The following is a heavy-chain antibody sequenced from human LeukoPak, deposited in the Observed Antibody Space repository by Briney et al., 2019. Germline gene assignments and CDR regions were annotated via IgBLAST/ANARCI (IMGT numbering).Heavy chain of an antibody. D-gene: IGHD3-22*01. V-gene: IGHV3-23*01. Sequence: GGSLRLPCAASGFTFSSYAMSWVRQAPGKGLEWVSAISGSGGSTYYADSVKGRFTISRDNSKNTLYLQMNSLRAEDTAVYYCARDGVSGYPIYYFDYWGQGTLVTVSS. J-gene: IGHJ4*02. CDR3: ARDGVSGYPIYYFDY. CDR2: ISGSGGST. CDR1: GFTFSSYA.